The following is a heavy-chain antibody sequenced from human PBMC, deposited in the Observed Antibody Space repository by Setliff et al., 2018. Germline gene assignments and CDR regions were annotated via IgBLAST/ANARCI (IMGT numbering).Heavy chain of an antibody. V-gene: IGHV1-69*05. J-gene: IGHJ6*03. CDR1: GYTFTGYY. Sequence: GASVKVSCKASGYTFTGYYMHWVRQAPGQGLEWMGGIIPIFGTKDYAQKIQGRVTITTDESTSTAYMEMSSLRSEDTAVYYCARVRDYSGGICHRGFHHYMDVWGKGTTVTVSS. CDR3: ARVRDYSGGICHRGFHHYMDV. CDR2: IIPIFGTK. D-gene: IGHD2-15*01.